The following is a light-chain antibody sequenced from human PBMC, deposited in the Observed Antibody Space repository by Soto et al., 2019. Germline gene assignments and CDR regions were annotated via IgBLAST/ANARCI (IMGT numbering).Light chain of an antibody. V-gene: IGLV6-57*04. CDR2: EDN. Sequence: NFMLTQPHSVSESPGKTVTISCSRSSGSIASSYVQWHQQRPGSAPTIVIYEDNQRPSGVPDRFSGSIDTSSNSASLTISGLKTEDEADYYCQSYDTNNPVIFGGGTQLTVL. J-gene: IGLJ2*01. CDR1: SGSIASSY. CDR3: QSYDTNNPVI.